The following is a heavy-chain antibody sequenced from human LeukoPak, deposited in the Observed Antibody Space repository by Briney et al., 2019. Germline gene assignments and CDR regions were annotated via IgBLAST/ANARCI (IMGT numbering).Heavy chain of an antibody. CDR2: IYWDDDK. J-gene: IGHJ3*02. CDR1: GFSPSTSGVG. D-gene: IGHD3-10*01. CDR3: ARIWFGELFGGAFDI. Sequence: SGPTLVKPTQTLTLTCTFSGFSPSTSGVGVGWIRQPPGKALEWLALIYWDDDKRYSPSLKSRLTITKDTSKNQVVLTMTNMDPVDTATYYCARIWFGELFGGAFDIWGQGTMATVSS. V-gene: IGHV2-5*02.